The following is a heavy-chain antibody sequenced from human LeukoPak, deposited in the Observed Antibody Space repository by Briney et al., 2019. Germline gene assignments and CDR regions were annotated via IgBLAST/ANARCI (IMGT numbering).Heavy chain of an antibody. J-gene: IGHJ6*03. CDR1: GFIFSSYS. CDR2: ISSSSSTI. CDR3: AKEGGVDGSGVYYYYYYMDV. D-gene: IGHD3-10*01. Sequence: GGSLRLSCAASGFIFSSYSMNWVRQAPGKGLEWVSYISSSSSTIYYADSVKGRFTISRDNSKNTLYLQMNSLRAEDTAVYYCAKEGGVDGSGVYYYYYYMDVWGKGTTVTISS. V-gene: IGHV3-48*01.